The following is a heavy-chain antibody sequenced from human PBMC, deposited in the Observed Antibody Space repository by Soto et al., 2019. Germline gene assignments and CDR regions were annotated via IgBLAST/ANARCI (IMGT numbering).Heavy chain of an antibody. CDR2: IYYSGST. Sequence: QLQLQESGPGLVKPSETLSLTCTVSGGSISSSSYYWGWIRQPPGKGLEWIGSIYYSGSTYYNPSLKSRVTISVDTSKNQFSLKLSSVTAADTAVYYCARHFDGMLRYYGMDVWGQGTTVTVSS. J-gene: IGHJ6*02. V-gene: IGHV4-39*01. D-gene: IGHD3-9*01. CDR1: GGSISSSSYY. CDR3: ARHFDGMLRYYGMDV.